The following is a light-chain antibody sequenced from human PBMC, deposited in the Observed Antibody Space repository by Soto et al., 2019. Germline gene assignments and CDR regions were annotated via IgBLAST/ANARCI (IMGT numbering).Light chain of an antibody. CDR1: GRDIGAYDY. CDR2: GVK. CDR3: SSYTTSYFYV. Sequence: QSVLTQPASVSGSPGQSITISCTGSGRDIGAYDYVSWYQQHPGKAPKLLIYGVKNRPSGVSYRFSVSKSAFTASLTISGLQAEDEAHYYCSSYTTSYFYVFGPGTKVTVL. V-gene: IGLV2-14*01. J-gene: IGLJ1*01.